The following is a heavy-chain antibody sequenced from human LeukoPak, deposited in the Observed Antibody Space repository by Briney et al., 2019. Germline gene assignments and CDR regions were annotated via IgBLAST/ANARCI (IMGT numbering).Heavy chain of an antibody. CDR1: GYSISSGYY. CDR3: ARWGGSGVVTDDAFDI. V-gene: IGHV4-38-2*02. Sequence: SETLSLTCTVSGYSISSGYYWGWIRQPPGKGLECIGSIYHSGSTYYNPSLKSRVTISVDTSKNQFSLKLSSVTAADTAVYYCARWGGSGVVTDDAFDIWGQGTMVTVSS. J-gene: IGHJ3*02. CDR2: IYHSGST. D-gene: IGHD4-23*01.